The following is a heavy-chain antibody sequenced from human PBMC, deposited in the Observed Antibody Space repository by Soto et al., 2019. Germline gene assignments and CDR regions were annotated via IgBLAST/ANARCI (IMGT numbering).Heavy chain of an antibody. D-gene: IGHD2-2*01. CDR2: ISAYNGNT. V-gene: IGHV1-18*01. CDR3: AIFILPDIVVVPASPAYYYGMDV. Sequence: QVQLVQSGAEVKKPGASVKVSCKASGYTFTSYGISWVRQAPGQGLEWMGWISAYNGNTNYAQKLQGRVTMTTDTSTSTAYMELRCLRSDDTAVYYCAIFILPDIVVVPASPAYYYGMDVWGQGTTVTVSS. J-gene: IGHJ6*02. CDR1: GYTFTSYG.